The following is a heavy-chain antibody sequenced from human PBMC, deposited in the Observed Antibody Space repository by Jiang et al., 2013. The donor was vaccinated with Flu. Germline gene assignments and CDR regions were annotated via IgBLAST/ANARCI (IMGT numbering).Heavy chain of an antibody. CDR1: GFTFSSYG. D-gene: IGHD6-25*01. Sequence: VQLLESGGGVVQPGGSLRLSCAASGFTFSSYGMHWVRQAPGKGLEWVAFIRYDGSNKYYADSVKGRFTISRDNSKNTLYLQMNSLRAEDTAVYYCAKDVHIAALDYWGQGTLVTVSS. J-gene: IGHJ4*02. V-gene: IGHV3-30*02. CDR2: IRYDGSNK. CDR3: AKDVHIAALDY.